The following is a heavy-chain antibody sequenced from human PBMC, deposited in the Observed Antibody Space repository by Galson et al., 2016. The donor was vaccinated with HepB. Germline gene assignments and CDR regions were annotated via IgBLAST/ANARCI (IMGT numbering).Heavy chain of an antibody. V-gene: IGHV3-30*18. J-gene: IGHJ3*01. CDR1: GFTFSYYA. D-gene: IGHD3-10*01. CDR2: MSYDETKK. Sequence: SLRLSCAASGFTFSYYAMHWVRQAPGKGLEWVALMSYDETKKYYADSVKGRFTISRDISKNTLFLQMNNLRPEDTALYYCAKDMGSDGEAAFDFWGQGTMVTVSS. CDR3: AKDMGSDGEAAFDF.